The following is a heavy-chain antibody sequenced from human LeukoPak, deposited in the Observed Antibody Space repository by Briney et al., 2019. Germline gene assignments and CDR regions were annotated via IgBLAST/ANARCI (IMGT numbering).Heavy chain of an antibody. CDR2: ISGGADST. V-gene: IGHV3-23*01. CDR1: GFSFSSCA. CDR3: VKARKYSGHDPVGDY. Sequence: GGSLRLSCAASGFSFSSCAMGWVRQAPGKGPDWVSSISGGADSTYYADSAKGRFTISRDNSKNTLYLQINSLRVEDTAIYYCVKARKYSGHDPVGDYWGQGALVTVSS. J-gene: IGHJ4*02. D-gene: IGHD5-12*01.